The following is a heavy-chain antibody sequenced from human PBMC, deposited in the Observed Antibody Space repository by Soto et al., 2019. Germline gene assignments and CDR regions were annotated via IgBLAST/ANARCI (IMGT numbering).Heavy chain of an antibody. CDR1: GFTFGDYA. Sequence: GGSLRLSCTASGFTFGDYAMSWFRQAPGKGLEWVGFIRSKAYGGTTEYAASVKGRFTISRDDSKSIAYLQMNSLKTEDTAVYYCTRKHITIFGVVEFDYWGQGTLVTVS. CDR2: IRSKAYGGTT. CDR3: TRKHITIFGVVEFDY. J-gene: IGHJ4*02. V-gene: IGHV3-49*03. D-gene: IGHD3-3*01.